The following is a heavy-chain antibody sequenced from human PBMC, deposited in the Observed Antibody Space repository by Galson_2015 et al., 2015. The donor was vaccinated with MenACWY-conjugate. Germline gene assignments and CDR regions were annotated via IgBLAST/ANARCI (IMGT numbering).Heavy chain of an antibody. V-gene: IGHV5-51*01. CDR1: GYSFTTYW. J-gene: IGHJ6*02. CDR3: ARHSPGGRGMDV. Sequence: QSGAEVKKPGESLKLSCKASGYSFTTYWIAWVRQMPGKGLEWVALIDPINSNTRYSPSLQGQVTISADESISTAYLQWSSLKASDTATYYCARHSPGGRGMDVWGRGTTVTVSS. D-gene: IGHD3-10*01. CDR2: IDPINSNT.